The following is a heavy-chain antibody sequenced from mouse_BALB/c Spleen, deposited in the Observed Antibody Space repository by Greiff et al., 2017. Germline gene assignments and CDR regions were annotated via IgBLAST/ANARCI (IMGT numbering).Heavy chain of an antibody. D-gene: IGHD2-3*01. CDR1: GFTFSSFG. V-gene: IGHV5-17*02. CDR3: ARVYDGLDY. J-gene: IGHJ2*01. Sequence: EVQLVESGGGLVQPGGSRKLSCAASGFTFSSFGMHWVRQAPEKGLEWVAYISSGSSTIYYADTVKGRFTISRDNPKNTLFLQMTSLRSEDTAMYYCARVYDGLDYWGQGTTLTVSS. CDR2: ISSGSSTI.